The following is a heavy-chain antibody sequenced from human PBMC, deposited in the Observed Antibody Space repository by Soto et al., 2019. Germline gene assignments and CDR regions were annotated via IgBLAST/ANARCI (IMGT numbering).Heavy chain of an antibody. CDR2: IYYSGST. Sequence: QVQLQESGPGLVKPSQTLSLTCTVSGGSISSGDYYWSWIRQPPGKGLEWIGYIYYSGSTYYNPSLKSRVTISVDTSKNQFSLKLSSVTAADTAVYYCARVAPSADFYYYYGMDVWGQGTTVTVSS. D-gene: IGHD3-3*01. CDR1: GGSISSGDYY. CDR3: ARVAPSADFYYYYGMDV. J-gene: IGHJ6*02. V-gene: IGHV4-30-4*01.